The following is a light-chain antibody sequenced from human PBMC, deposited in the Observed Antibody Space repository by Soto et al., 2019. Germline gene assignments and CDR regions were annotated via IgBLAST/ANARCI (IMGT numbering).Light chain of an antibody. CDR1: STDVGGSKY. J-gene: IGLJ1*01. Sequence: QSALTQPASVSGSPGQSITISCTGTSTDVGGSKYVAWYQQHPGKAPKLMIYDVSDRPSGVSNRFSGSKSGNTASLTISGLQAEDEADYYCGSYTSSSTLYVFGTGTQLTVL. CDR3: GSYTSSSTLYV. CDR2: DVS. V-gene: IGLV2-14*01.